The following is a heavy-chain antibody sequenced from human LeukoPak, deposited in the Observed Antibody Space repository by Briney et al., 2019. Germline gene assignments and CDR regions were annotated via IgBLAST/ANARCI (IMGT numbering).Heavy chain of an antibody. CDR1: GGTFSSYA. V-gene: IGHV1-69*13. Sequence: ASVKVSCKASGGTFSSYAISWVRQAPGQGLEWMGGIIPIFGTANYAQKFQGGVTITADESTSTAYMELSSLRSEDTAVYYCARNEIAVAGNWFDPWGQGTLVTVSS. J-gene: IGHJ5*02. D-gene: IGHD6-19*01. CDR3: ARNEIAVAGNWFDP. CDR2: IIPIFGTA.